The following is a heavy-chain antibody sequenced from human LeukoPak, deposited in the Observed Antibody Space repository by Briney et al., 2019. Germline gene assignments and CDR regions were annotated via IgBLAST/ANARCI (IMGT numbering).Heavy chain of an antibody. D-gene: IGHD2/OR15-2a*01. CDR2: IHNYSGDT. J-gene: IGHJ6*02. V-gene: IGHV1-18*01. CDR3: ARDVISILLYYGMDV. Sequence: ASVKVSCKGSGYTFTSIGLSWVRQASGQGLEWMGWIHNYSGDTEYAQNFQGRVTMTTDTTTSTAYMELRSLRSDDTAVYYCARDVISILLYYGMDVWGQGTTVTVSS. CDR1: GYTFTSIG.